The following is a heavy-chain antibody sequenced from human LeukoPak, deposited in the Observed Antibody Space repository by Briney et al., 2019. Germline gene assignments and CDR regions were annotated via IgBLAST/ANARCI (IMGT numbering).Heavy chain of an antibody. CDR2: IYYSGST. V-gene: IGHV4-39*01. CDR3: ARTLDV. Sequence: SETLSLTCTVSGGSISSSSYYWGWIRRPPGKGLEWTGSIYYSGSTYYNPSLKSRVTISVDTSKNQFSLKLSSVTAADTAVYYCARTLDVWGKGTTVTVSS. J-gene: IGHJ6*04. CDR1: GGSISSSSYY.